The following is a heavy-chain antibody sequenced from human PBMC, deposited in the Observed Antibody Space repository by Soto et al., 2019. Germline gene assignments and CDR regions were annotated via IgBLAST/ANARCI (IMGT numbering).Heavy chain of an antibody. J-gene: IGHJ4*02. V-gene: IGHV2-70*01. CDR2: IDWDDDK. CDR3: ARAAAGTYYFDY. Sequence: SGPKLVNPTQTLTLTCTFSGFSLSTSGMCVSWIRQPPGKALEWLALIDWDDDKYYSTSLKTRLTISKDTSKNQVVLTMTNMDPVDTATYYCARAAAGTYYFDYWGQGTLVTVSS. D-gene: IGHD6-13*01. CDR1: GFSLSTSGMC.